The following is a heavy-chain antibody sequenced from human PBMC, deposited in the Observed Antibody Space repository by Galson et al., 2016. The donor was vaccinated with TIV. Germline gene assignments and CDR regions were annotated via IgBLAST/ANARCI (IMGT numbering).Heavy chain of an antibody. CDR3: ARYSSTSSRRFGY. J-gene: IGHJ4*02. D-gene: IGHD6-6*01. V-gene: IGHV1-18*01. CDR1: GYTFSNFA. CDR2: VSAYSGAS. Sequence: SVKVSCKASGYTFSNFAITWVRQAPGQGLEWMGYVSAYSGASNYAQEFQGRVTITTDTSTSTAYMELRNLRFDDTAVYYCARYSSTSSRRFGYWGQGTLVTVSA.